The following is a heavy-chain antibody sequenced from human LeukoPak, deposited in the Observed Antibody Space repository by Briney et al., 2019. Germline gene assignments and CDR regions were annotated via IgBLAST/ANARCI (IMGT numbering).Heavy chain of an antibody. CDR3: AIEGYCSGGSCPGWFDP. Sequence: ASVKVSCKASGYTFTSYGISWVRQAPGQGLEWMGWISAYNGNTNYAQKLQGRVTMTTDTSTSTAYMELRSLRSDDTAVYYCAIEGYCSGGSCPGWFDPWGQGTLSPSPQ. J-gene: IGHJ5*02. V-gene: IGHV1-18*01. CDR1: GYTFTSYG. CDR2: ISAYNGNT. D-gene: IGHD2-15*01.